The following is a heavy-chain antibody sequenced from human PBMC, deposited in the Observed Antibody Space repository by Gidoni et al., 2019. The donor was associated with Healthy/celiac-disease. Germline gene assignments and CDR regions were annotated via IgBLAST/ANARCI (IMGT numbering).Heavy chain of an antibody. Sequence: EVQLVESGGGLVKPGGSLRLSCAASGFTFSNAWMSWVRQAPGKGLEWVGRIKSKTDGGTTDYAAPVKGRFTISRDDSKNTLYLQMNSLKTEDTAVYYCTTDGDDYGDPSFDYWGQGTLVTVSS. CDR3: TTDGDDYGDPSFDY. CDR2: IKSKTDGGTT. V-gene: IGHV3-15*01. D-gene: IGHD4-17*01. J-gene: IGHJ4*02. CDR1: GFTFSNAW.